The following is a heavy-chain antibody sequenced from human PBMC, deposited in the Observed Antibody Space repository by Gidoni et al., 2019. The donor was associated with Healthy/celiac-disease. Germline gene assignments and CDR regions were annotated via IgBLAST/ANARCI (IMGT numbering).Heavy chain of an antibody. D-gene: IGHD6-13*01. CDR3: ARVWSWYRDPFDY. Sequence: QVQLVQSGAEVQTPGASVKVSCKASGDTFTSYATHWGRQAPGQSLEWMGWIHPGNGNTKYSQKFEGRVTSTRDTSASTAYMELGSLGSEDAAVYYCARVWSWYRDPFDYWGQGTLVTVSS. CDR2: IHPGNGNT. J-gene: IGHJ4*02. CDR1: GDTFTSYA. V-gene: IGHV1-3*01.